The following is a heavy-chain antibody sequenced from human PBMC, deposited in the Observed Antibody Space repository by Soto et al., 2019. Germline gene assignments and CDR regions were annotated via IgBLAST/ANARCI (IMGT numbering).Heavy chain of an antibody. CDR2: ISAYSGNT. CDR1: GYTFTSYG. D-gene: IGHD3-22*01. CDR3: ARDYYYDSSGYYYPYYFDY. J-gene: IGHJ4*02. V-gene: IGHV1-18*01. Sequence: ASVKVSCKASGYTFTSYGISWVRQAPGQGLEWMGWISAYSGNTNYAQKLQGRVTMTTDTSTSTAYMELSRLRSDDTAVYYCARDYYYDSSGYYYPYYFDYWGQGTLVTVSS.